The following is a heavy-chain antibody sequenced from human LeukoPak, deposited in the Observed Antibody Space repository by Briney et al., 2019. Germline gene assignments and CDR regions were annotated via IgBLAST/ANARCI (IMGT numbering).Heavy chain of an antibody. CDR3: ARCVPDCSGGGCYLPRNNWFDP. CDR2: INHSGST. CDR1: GGSFSGYY. Sequence: SETLSLTCAVYGGSFSGYYWSWIRQPPGKGLEWIGEINHSGSTNYNPSLKSRVTISVDTSKNQFSLKLSSVTAADTAVYYCARCVPDCSGGGCYLPRNNWFDPWGQGTLVTVSS. V-gene: IGHV4-34*01. J-gene: IGHJ5*02. D-gene: IGHD2-15*01.